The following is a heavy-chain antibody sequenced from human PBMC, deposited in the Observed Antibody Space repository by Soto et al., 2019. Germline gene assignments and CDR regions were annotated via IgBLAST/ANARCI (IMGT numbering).Heavy chain of an antibody. CDR3: EKDLTTVTSYYFDY. Sequence: GGSLRLSCAAFGFTFSSYAMSWVRQGPGKGLEWVSAISDSGGSTYHADAVKGRFTISRDSSKNTLYLQMNNLRAEDTAVYYCEKDLTTVTSYYFDYWGQGTLVTVSS. V-gene: IGHV3-23*01. D-gene: IGHD4-17*01. CDR2: ISDSGGST. CDR1: GFTFSSYA. J-gene: IGHJ4*02.